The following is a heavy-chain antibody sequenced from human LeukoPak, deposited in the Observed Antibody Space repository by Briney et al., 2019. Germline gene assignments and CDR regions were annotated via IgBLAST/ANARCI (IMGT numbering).Heavy chain of an antibody. J-gene: IGHJ4*02. Sequence: GGALRLSCAAPWFTLSSYSMKWGRQAPGEGVGGGFYICSGSSTIYYADSVKGRFTVSRDNSKNTLFLQMNSLRAEDTAVYYCAKDGGLWVSAHWGDSWGRGTLVTVSS. CDR1: WFTLSSYS. V-gene: IGHV3-48*01. D-gene: IGHD7-27*01. CDR2: ICSGSSTI. CDR3: AKDGGLWVSAHWGDS.